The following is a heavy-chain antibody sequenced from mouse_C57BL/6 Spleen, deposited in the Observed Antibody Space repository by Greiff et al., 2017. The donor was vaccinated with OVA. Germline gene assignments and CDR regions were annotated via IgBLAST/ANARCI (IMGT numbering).Heavy chain of an antibody. CDR3: ARGRTRDSMDY. V-gene: IGHV1-4*01. CDR1: GYTFTSYT. CDR2: INPSSGYT. Sequence: QVQLQQSGAALARPGASVKMSCKALGYTFTSYTMHWVKQRPGQGLEWIGYINPSSGYTKYNQKLKDKATLTEDKSSSTAYMKMGSLTSEDSAVYYCARGRTRDSMDYWDQGASVTVSS. J-gene: IGHJ4*01.